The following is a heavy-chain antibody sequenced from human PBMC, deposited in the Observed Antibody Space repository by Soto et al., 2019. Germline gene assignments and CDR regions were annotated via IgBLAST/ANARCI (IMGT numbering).Heavy chain of an antibody. J-gene: IGHJ3*02. Sequence: SVKVSCKASGGTFSSYAISWVRQAPGQGLEWMGGIIPFFGTANYAQKFQGRVTITADESTSTAYMELSSLRSEDTAVYYCARAVLLIAARSRGAFDIWGQGXMVTVSS. V-gene: IGHV1-69*13. CDR2: IIPFFGTA. CDR1: GGTFSSYA. D-gene: IGHD6-6*01. CDR3: ARAVLLIAARSRGAFDI.